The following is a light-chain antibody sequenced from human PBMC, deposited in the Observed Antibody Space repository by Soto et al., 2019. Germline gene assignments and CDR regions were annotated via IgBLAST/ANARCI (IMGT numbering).Light chain of an antibody. CDR3: HCYDSSLSGSV. V-gene: IGLV2-8*01. CDR1: SSDVGGYNY. CDR2: EVN. Sequence: QSVLTQPPSASGSPGQSVAISCTGTSSDVGGYNYVSWYQQHPGKAPKLMIYEVNKRPSGVPDRFSGSKSGNTASLTVSGLQAEDEADYYCHCYDSSLSGSVFGGGTKVTVL. J-gene: IGLJ3*02.